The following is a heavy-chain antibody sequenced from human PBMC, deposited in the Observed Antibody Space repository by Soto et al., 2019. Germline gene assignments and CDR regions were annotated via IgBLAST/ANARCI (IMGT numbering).Heavy chain of an antibody. J-gene: IGHJ6*03. V-gene: IGHV1-69*02. CDR3: AGVQYYYGSGSSIKRLKYYYYMDV. D-gene: IGHD3-10*01. Sequence: SVKVSCKASGGTFSSYTISWVRQAPGQGLEWMGRIIPILGIANYAQKFQGRVTITADKSTSTAYMELSSLRSEDTAVYYCAGVQYYYGSGSSIKRLKYYYYMDVWGKGTTVTVSS. CDR1: GGTFSSYT. CDR2: IIPILGIA.